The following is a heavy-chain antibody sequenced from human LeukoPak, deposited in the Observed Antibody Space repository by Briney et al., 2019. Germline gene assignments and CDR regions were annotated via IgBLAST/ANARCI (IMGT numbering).Heavy chain of an antibody. CDR1: GLTVSSY. V-gene: IGHV3-53*01. CDR3: ARDGFSSGYPYDAFDI. J-gene: IGHJ3*02. Sequence: PGGSLRLSCAASGLTVSSYMSWVRQAPGKGLEWVSVIYSGGSTYYADSVKGRFTISRDNSKNTLYLQMNSLRAEDTAVYYCARDGFSSGYPYDAFDIWGQGTMVTVSS. D-gene: IGHD3-22*01. CDR2: IYSGGST.